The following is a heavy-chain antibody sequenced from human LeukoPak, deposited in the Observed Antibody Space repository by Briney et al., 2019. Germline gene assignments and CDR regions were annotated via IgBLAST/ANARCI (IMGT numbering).Heavy chain of an antibody. CDR3: APRGDIEHSYVYGKWFDP. D-gene: IGHD5-18*01. CDR2: INHSGSS. V-gene: IGHV4-34*01. J-gene: IGHJ5*02. CDR1: GGSFSPYY. Sequence: SETLSLTCAVYGGSFSPYYWSWLRQPPGQGLEWMGKINHSGSSNYNSSLRSRVPISVDTSYKQFSLRLSSVAAADTAVYYCAPRGDIEHSYVYGKWFDPWGQGTRVTVSS.